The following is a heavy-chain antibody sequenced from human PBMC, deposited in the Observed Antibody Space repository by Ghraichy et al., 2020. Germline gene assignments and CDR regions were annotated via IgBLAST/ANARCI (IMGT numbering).Heavy chain of an antibody. J-gene: IGHJ6*02. CDR3: AGYSSSPHPYYYGMDV. CDR1: GGTFSSYA. Sequence: SVKVSCKASGGTFSSYAISWVRQAPGQGLEWMGGIIPIFGTANYAQKFQGRVTITADESTSTAYMELSSLRSEDTAVYYCAGYSSSPHPYYYGMDVWGQGTTITVSS. CDR2: IIPIFGTA. D-gene: IGHD6-6*01. V-gene: IGHV1-69*13.